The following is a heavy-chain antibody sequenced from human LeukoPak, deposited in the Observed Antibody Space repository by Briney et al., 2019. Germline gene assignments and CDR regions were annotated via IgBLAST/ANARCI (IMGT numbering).Heavy chain of an antibody. Sequence: TSETLSLTCAVYGESSFSSDYWSWIRQTPGGALEWIGEINHSGYTNYNPSLKSRVTLSIDTSKNQFSLRLNSVTAADTAVYYCSRQVVGNDYWGQGTLVTVSS. CDR3: SRQVVGNDY. CDR2: INHSGYT. J-gene: IGHJ4*02. CDR1: GESSFSSDY. V-gene: IGHV4-34*01. D-gene: IGHD3-22*01.